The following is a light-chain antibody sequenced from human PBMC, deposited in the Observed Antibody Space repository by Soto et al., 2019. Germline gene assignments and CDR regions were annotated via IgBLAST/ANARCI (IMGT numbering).Light chain of an antibody. V-gene: IGKV1-8*01. CDR2: AAS. Sequence: AIRMTQSPSSFSASTGDRVTITCRASQGISSYLAWYQQKPGKAPKLLIYAASTLQSGVPSRFSGSGSGTDFTLTISCLQSEDFATYYCQQYYSYLRTFGQVSKV. CDR3: QQYYSYLRT. CDR1: QGISSY. J-gene: IGKJ1*01.